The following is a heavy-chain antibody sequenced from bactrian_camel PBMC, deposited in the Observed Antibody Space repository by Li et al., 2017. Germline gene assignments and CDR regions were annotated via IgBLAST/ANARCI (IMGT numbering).Heavy chain of an antibody. J-gene: IGHJ4*01. CDR1: GYTFNTYS. V-gene: IGHV3S1*01. CDR3: AADRGGHNMARACGLGAPERPLHT. Sequence: HVQLVESGGGSALAGGSVRLSCAASGYTFNTYSWFRQAPGQEREGVAAIDTGDGSTYYLNSVESRFTISHDNAKNTLYLQMNSLKPEDTAMYYCAADRGGHNMARACGLGAPERPLHTGARGPRSPSP. CDR2: IDTGDGST. D-gene: IGHD1*01.